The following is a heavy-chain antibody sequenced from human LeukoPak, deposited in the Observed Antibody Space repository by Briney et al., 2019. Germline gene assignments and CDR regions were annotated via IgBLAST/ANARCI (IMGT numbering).Heavy chain of an antibody. CDR2: IWGGGDST. CDR3: AKAPLPHCSSGVCYNGY. D-gene: IGHD2-8*01. J-gene: IGHJ4*02. CDR1: GFSFSNDA. Sequence: PGGSLRLSCAASGFSFSNDAMTWVRQAPGKGLEWVSGIWGGGDSTYYADSVKGRFTISRDNSKNTLFLQMNSLRAEDTAVYYCAKAPLPHCSSGVCYNGYWGQGTLVTVSS. V-gene: IGHV3-23*01.